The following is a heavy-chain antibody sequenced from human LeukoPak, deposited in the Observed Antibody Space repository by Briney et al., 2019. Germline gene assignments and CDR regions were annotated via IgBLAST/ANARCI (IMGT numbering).Heavy chain of an antibody. CDR2: INHSGST. D-gene: IGHD3-3*01. Sequence: SETLSLTCAVYGGSFSGYYWSWIRQPPGKGLEWIGEINHSGSTNYNPSLKSRVTISVDTSKNQFSLKLSSVTAADTAAYYCARGRSSSGYLIRMQYYFDYWGQGTLVTVSS. CDR1: GGSFSGYY. CDR3: ARGRSSSGYLIRMQYYFDY. J-gene: IGHJ4*02. V-gene: IGHV4-34*01.